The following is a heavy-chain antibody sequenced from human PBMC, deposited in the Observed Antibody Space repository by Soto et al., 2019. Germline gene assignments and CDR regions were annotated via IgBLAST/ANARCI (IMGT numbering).Heavy chain of an antibody. D-gene: IGHD1-26*01. Sequence: SVKVSCKAAGDTFSSYSISCVRQAPGQGLEWMGGIIPIFGTANYAQKFQGRVTITADESTSTAYMELSSLRSEDTAVYYCARELGSTPSNWFDPWGQGTLVTVSS. CDR2: IIPIFGTA. V-gene: IGHV1-69*13. J-gene: IGHJ5*02. CDR3: ARELGSTPSNWFDP. CDR1: GDTFSSYS.